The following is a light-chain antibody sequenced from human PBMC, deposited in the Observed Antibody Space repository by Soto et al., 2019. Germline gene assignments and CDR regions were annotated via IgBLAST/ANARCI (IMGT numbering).Light chain of an antibody. CDR2: GAS. CDR1: QTITTY. CDR3: QQRHSTPWT. V-gene: IGKV1-39*01. Sequence: DIQMTQSPSSLSASVGDRVTITCRASQTITTYLNWYQQKPGKAPKLLIYGASSLQSGVPSRFTGSGSGTDFILTISSLQPEDSATYHCQQRHSTPWTFGEGTKVEIK. J-gene: IGKJ1*01.